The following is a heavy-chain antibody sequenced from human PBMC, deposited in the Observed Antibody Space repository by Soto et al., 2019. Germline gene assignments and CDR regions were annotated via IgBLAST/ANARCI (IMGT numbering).Heavy chain of an antibody. J-gene: IGHJ4*02. D-gene: IGHD1-26*01. CDR1: GGAFTDYI. Sequence: SVKVSCKASGGAFTDYIFDWVRQAPGQGLEWMGGIIPMFGTPKYAQKFQHRDTISADVSTGTAYMELTRLRFDDTAVYYCAGGRDQPPVGLYFESWGEGTRVTVSS. CDR3: AGGRDQPPVGLYFES. V-gene: IGHV1-69*13. CDR2: IIPMFGTP.